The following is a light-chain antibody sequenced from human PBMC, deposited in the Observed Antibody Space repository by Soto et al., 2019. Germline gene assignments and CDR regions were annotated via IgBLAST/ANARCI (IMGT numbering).Light chain of an antibody. J-gene: IGKJ1*01. Sequence: DIQMTQSPSSLSASVGDRVTITCRASQSISTYLNWYQQKPGKAPKLLILVASTLPSGVPSRFSGSGSGTDFTLTISSLRPEDFATYYCQQSYSNTQTFGQGTKVDIK. CDR2: VAS. CDR1: QSISTY. CDR3: QQSYSNTQT. V-gene: IGKV1-39*01.